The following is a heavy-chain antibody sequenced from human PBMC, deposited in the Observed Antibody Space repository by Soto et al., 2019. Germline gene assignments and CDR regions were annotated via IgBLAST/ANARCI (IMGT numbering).Heavy chain of an antibody. V-gene: IGHV4-34*01. CDR1: CASLSGYD. J-gene: IGHJ3*02. CDR3: ARDPNANAFDI. Sequence: PSETLSLTCAVYCASLSGYDWSWVRQPPGKGLEWIGEISQTGGTNYDPSLKGRVSISIDTSKNQFSLRLSSVTAADTAISYCARDPNANAFDIWGRGTMVTVSS. CDR2: ISQTGGT.